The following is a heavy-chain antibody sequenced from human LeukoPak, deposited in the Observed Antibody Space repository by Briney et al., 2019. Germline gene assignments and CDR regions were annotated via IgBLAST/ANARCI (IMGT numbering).Heavy chain of an antibody. CDR2: INHSGST. D-gene: IGHD6-6*01. J-gene: IGHJ4*02. Sequence: SETLSLTCAVYGGSFSGYYWSWIRQPPGKGLEWIGEINHSGSTNYNPSLKSRVTISVDTSKDQFSLKLSSVTAADTAVYYCARARRQGIAARPGKYYFDYWGQGTLVTVSS. CDR1: GGSFSGYY. CDR3: ARARRQGIAARPGKYYFDY. V-gene: IGHV4-34*01.